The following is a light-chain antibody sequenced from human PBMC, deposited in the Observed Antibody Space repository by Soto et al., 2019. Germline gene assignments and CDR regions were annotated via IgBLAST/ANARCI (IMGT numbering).Light chain of an antibody. J-gene: IGKJ4*01. CDR2: AAS. Sequence: DIQMTQSPSSLSASVGDRVTITCRASQTISSYLNWYQQKPGQAPKSLIYAASTLQSGVPSRFSGSGSGTDFTLTISSLQPDDFATYYCQQYNSYGITFGGGTKVEIK. V-gene: IGKV1-16*01. CDR1: QTISSY. CDR3: QQYNSYGIT.